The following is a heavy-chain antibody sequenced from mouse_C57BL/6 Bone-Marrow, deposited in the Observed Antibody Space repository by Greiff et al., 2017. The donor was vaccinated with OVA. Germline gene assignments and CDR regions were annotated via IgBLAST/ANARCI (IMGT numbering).Heavy chain of an antibody. CDR3: TRGYSNYYAMDY. D-gene: IGHD2-5*01. CDR1: GYTFTDYE. V-gene: IGHV1-15*01. CDR2: IDPENGGT. J-gene: IGHJ4*01. Sequence: QVQLKQSGAELVRPGASVTLSCKASGYTFTDYEMHWVKQTPVHGLEWIGAIDPENGGTAYNQKFKGKAILTADKSSSTAYMELRSLTSEDSAVYYCTRGYSNYYAMDYWGQGTSVTVPS.